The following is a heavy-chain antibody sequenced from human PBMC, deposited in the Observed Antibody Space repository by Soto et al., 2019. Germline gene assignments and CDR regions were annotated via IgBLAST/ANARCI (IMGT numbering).Heavy chain of an antibody. Sequence: SETLSLTCTVSGGSISSGGYYWSWIRQHPGKGLEWIGYIYYSGSTYYNPSLKSRVTISVDTSKNQFSLKLSSVTAADTAVYYRARGIETEWFESHFDYWGQGTLVTVSS. D-gene: IGHD3-3*01. CDR2: IYYSGST. V-gene: IGHV4-31*03. J-gene: IGHJ4*02. CDR1: GGSISSGGYY. CDR3: ARGIETEWFESHFDY.